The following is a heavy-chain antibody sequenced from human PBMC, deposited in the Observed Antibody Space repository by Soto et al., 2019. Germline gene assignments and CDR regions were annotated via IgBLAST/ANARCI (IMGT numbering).Heavy chain of an antibody. V-gene: IGHV4-30-4*01. Sequence: PSETLSLTCTVSGGSISSGDDYWSWIRQPPGKGLEWIGNIYFSGSTNYNPSLRSRVTISIDASRNQFSLKLNSVTAADTAVYYCVGAHIGIFGIVLVKDYGLDVWGQGTAVTVSS. D-gene: IGHD3-3*01. CDR1: GGSISSGDDY. CDR2: IYFSGST. J-gene: IGHJ6*02. CDR3: VGAHIGIFGIVLVKDYGLDV.